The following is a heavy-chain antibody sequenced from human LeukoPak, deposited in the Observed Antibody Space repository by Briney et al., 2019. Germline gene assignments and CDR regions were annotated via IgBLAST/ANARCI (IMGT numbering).Heavy chain of an antibody. J-gene: IGHJ4*02. CDR2: IQNDGNNK. D-gene: IGHD6-6*01. CDR1: GFTFSSNG. CDR3: ARDWGTSSLYLVN. V-gene: IGHV3-30*02. Sequence: GGSLRLSCAASGFTFSSNGMHWVRHAPGKGLECVAFIQNDGNNKKYADSARGRFTISRDNSKNTLYLQMNSLRAEDTAVYYCARDWGTSSLYLVNWGQGTLVTVSS.